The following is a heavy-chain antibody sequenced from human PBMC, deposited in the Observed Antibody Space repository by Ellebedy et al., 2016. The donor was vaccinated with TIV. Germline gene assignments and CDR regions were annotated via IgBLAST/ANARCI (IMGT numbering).Heavy chain of an antibody. D-gene: IGHD2-21*02. CDR2: ISSYSNYI. CDR3: ARVAAGDSRGFLH. CDR1: GFTFSFHS. Sequence: GESLKISXAASGFTFSFHSMNWVRQAPGKRLEWVSSISSYSNYIYYADSVKGRFTISRDNAKNSLYLQMNSLRAEDTAVYYCARVAAGDSRGFLHWGQGTLVTVSS. V-gene: IGHV3-21*04. J-gene: IGHJ1*01.